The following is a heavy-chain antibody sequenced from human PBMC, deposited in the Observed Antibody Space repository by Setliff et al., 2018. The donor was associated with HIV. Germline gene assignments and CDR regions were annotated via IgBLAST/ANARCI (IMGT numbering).Heavy chain of an antibody. Sequence: PGGSLRLSCAASGFAFSNYAIHWVRQGPGKGLEWVTIISFDGTTTYYADSVKGRFIVSRDNLKKTLYLQMSNLRVEDTAVYYCATGHNDYWSGHSARGPLDYWGQGTLVTVSS. CDR1: GFAFSNYA. D-gene: IGHD3-3*01. CDR3: ATGHNDYWSGHSARGPLDY. J-gene: IGHJ4*02. V-gene: IGHV3-30*04. CDR2: ISFDGTTT.